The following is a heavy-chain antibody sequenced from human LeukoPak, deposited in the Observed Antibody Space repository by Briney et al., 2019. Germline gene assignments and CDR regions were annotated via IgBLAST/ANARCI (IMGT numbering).Heavy chain of an antibody. D-gene: IGHD6-13*01. CDR2: IYHSGST. V-gene: IGHV4-30-2*01. J-gene: IGHJ4*02. CDR1: GGSISSGGYS. CDR3: AREGSSWNPPDN. Sequence: SETLSLTCAVSGGSISSGGYSWSWIRQPPGKGLEWIGYIYHSGSTYYNPSLKSRVTISVDRSKDQFSLKLSSVTAADTAVYYCAREGSSWNPPDNWGQGTLVTVSS.